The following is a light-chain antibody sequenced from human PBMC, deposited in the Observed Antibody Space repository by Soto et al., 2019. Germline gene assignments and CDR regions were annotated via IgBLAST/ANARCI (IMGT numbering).Light chain of an antibody. CDR3: LVFHGGAWV. J-gene: IGLJ3*02. CDR1: TGAVTSDYY. CDR2: GTS. Sequence: QTVVTQEPSVTVSPGGTVTLTCASNTGAVTSDYYPNWFQQKPGQAPRVLIFGTSDRQSWTPARFSGSLLGGRAALTILGVQPEDEADYHCLVFHGGAWVFGGGTKLTVL. V-gene: IGLV7-43*01.